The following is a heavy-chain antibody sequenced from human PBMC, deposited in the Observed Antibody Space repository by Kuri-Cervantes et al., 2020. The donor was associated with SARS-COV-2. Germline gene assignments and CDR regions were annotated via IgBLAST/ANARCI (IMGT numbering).Heavy chain of an antibody. CDR1: GFTFTNFG. D-gene: IGHD3-3*01. CDR3: ASLEYDSPGAFDI. Sequence: GESLKISCATSGFTFTNFGMHWVRQAPGKGLEWVAFTRSEGITKYYGDSVRGRFTISRDNSKNTLYLQMNSLRPDDTAVYYCASLEYDSPGAFDIWGQGTMVTVSS. V-gene: IGHV3-30*02. CDR2: TRSEGITK. J-gene: IGHJ3*02.